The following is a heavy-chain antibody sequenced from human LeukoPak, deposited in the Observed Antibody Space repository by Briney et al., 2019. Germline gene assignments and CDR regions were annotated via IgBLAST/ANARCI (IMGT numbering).Heavy chain of an antibody. J-gene: IGHJ4*02. CDR3: ASVPLGHRGYFDY. D-gene: IGHD2-2*01. CDR1: GFTFSSYG. V-gene: IGHV3-30*03. Sequence: GGSLRLSCAASGFTFSSYGMHWVRQAPGKGLEWVAVISYDGSNKHYADSVKGRFTISRDNAKNSLYLQMNSLRAEDTAVYYCASVPLGHRGYFDYWGQGTLVTVSS. CDR2: ISYDGSNK.